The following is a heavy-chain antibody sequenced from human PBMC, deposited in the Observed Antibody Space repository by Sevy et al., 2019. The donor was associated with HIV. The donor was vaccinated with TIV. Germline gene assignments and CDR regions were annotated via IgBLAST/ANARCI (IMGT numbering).Heavy chain of an antibody. CDR2: ISYDGSNK. Sequence: GGSLRLSCAASGLTFSNYAIHWVRQAPGKGLEWVAVISYDGSNKDYADSVKGRFAISRDNSKNTLYLQMNSLRVEDTAVYYCARASHMITLGGVIVIDGIDYWGQGTLVTVSS. D-gene: IGHD3-16*02. CDR1: GLTFSNYA. J-gene: IGHJ4*02. V-gene: IGHV3-30*09. CDR3: ARASHMITLGGVIVIDGIDY.